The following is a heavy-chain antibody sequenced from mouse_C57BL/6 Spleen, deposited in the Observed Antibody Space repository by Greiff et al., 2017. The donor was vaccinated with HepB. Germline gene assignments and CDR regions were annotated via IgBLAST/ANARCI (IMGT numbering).Heavy chain of an antibody. CDR2: IYPGDGDT. D-gene: IGHD1-1*01. V-gene: IGHV1-82*01. CDR1: GYAFSSSW. J-gene: IGHJ3*01. CDR3: ADLTTVVATKFAY. Sequence: QVQLQQSGPELVKPGASVKISCKASGYAFSSSWMNWVKQRPGKGLEWIGRIYPGDGDTNYNGKFKGKATLTADKSSSTAYMQLSSLTSEDSAVYFCADLTTVVATKFAYWGQGTLVTVSA.